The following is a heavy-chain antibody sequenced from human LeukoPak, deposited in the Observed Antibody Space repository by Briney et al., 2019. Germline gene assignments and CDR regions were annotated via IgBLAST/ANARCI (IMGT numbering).Heavy chain of an antibody. CDR3: ARAGVGSSGWNWFDP. CDR1: GGSFSGYY. CDR2: INHSGST. D-gene: IGHD6-19*01. Sequence: PSETLSLTCAVYGGSFSGYYWSWIRQPPGKGLEWIGEINHSGSTNYNPSLKSRVTISVDTSKNQFSLKLSSVTAADTAVNYCARAGVGSSGWNWFDPWGQGTLVTVSS. J-gene: IGHJ5*02. V-gene: IGHV4-34*01.